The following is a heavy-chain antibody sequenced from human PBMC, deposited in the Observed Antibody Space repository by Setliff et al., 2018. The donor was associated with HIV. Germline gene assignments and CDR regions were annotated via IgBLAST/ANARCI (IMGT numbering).Heavy chain of an antibody. CDR1: GFTFSDYD. D-gene: IGHD6-13*01. V-gene: IGHV3-13*01. CDR2: IGTGGDT. Sequence: GGSLRLSCEASGFTFSDYDFHWVRQAAGKGLEWVSAIGTGGDTYYVDSVKGRFTISRENARNSLYLQMNSLRVGDTAVYYCAKDAFPVSNTWYGGMDCWGQGTLVTVSS. CDR3: AKDAFPVSNTWYGGMDC. J-gene: IGHJ4*02.